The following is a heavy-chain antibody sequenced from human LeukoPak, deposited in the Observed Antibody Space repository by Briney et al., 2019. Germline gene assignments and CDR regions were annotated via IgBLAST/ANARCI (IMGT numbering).Heavy chain of an antibody. V-gene: IGHV1-46*01. CDR1: GYSFTSNY. CDR3: ARDQEGFDY. Sequence: ASVKVSCKVSGYSFTSNYIHWVRQAPGQGLEWMGMIYPRDGSTSYAQRFQDRVTVTRDTSTSTVHMELSGPRSEDTAVYYCARDQEGFDYWGQGTLVTVSS. CDR2: IYPRDGST. J-gene: IGHJ4*02.